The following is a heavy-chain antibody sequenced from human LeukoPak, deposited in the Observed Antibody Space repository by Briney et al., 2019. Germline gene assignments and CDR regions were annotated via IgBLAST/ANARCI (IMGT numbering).Heavy chain of an antibody. D-gene: IGHD3-10*01. CDR1: GGTFSSYA. Sequence: ASVKVSCKASGGTFSSYAISWVRQAPGQGLEWMGGIIPIFGTANYAQKFQGRVTITADKSTSTAYMELSSLRSEDTAVYYCASSSDYYGSGSYYNWFDPWGQGTLVTVSS. CDR3: ASSSDYYGSGSYYNWFDP. CDR2: IIPIFGTA. V-gene: IGHV1-69*06. J-gene: IGHJ5*02.